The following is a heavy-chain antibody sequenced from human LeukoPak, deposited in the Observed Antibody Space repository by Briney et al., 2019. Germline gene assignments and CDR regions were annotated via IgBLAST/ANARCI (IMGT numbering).Heavy chain of an antibody. Sequence: PGRSLRLSCAASGFTFDDYAMHWVRQAPGNGLEWVSGISWNSGSIGYADSVKGRFTISRDNAKNSLYLQMNSLRAEDTALYYCAKSVTIFGVATRYYYYAMDVWGQGTTVTVSS. CDR1: GFTFDDYA. CDR2: ISWNSGSI. D-gene: IGHD3-3*01. J-gene: IGHJ6*02. V-gene: IGHV3-9*01. CDR3: AKSVTIFGVATRYYYYAMDV.